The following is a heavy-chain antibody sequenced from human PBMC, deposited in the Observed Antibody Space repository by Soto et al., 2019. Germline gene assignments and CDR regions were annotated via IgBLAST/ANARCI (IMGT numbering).Heavy chain of an antibody. Sequence: GGSLRLSCAASGFTFSSYGMHWVRQSPGKGLEWVAVISYDGSNKYYADPVKGRFTISRDNSKNTLYLQMNSLRPEDTAVYYCAKDSESSLAYWGQGTLVTVSS. CDR3: AKDSESSLAY. J-gene: IGHJ4*02. CDR2: ISYDGSNK. CDR1: GFTFSSYG. V-gene: IGHV3-30*18.